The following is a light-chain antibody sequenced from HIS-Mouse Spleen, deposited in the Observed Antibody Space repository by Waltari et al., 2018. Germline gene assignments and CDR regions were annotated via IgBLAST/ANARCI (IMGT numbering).Light chain of an antibody. Sequence: QSVLTQPPSASGTPGQRVPIPCSGSSPNLGSNTVNWYQQLPGTAPKLLIYSNNQRPSGVPDRFSGSKSGTSASLAISGLQSEDEADYYCAAWDDSLNGWVFGGGTKLTVL. V-gene: IGLV1-44*01. CDR3: AAWDDSLNGWV. J-gene: IGLJ3*02. CDR1: SPNLGSNT. CDR2: SNN.